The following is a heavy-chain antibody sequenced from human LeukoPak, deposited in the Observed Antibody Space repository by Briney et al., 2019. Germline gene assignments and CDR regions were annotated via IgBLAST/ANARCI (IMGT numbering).Heavy chain of an antibody. Sequence: SETLSLTCTVSGGSISSSSYYWGWIRQPPGKGLEWIGSIYYSGSTYYNPSLKSRVTISVDTSKNQFSLKLSSVTAADTAVYYCARHGPSGYSYALDAFDIWSQGTMVTVSS. CDR1: GGSISSSSYY. J-gene: IGHJ3*02. CDR2: IYYSGST. CDR3: ARHGPSGYSYALDAFDI. V-gene: IGHV4-39*01. D-gene: IGHD5-18*01.